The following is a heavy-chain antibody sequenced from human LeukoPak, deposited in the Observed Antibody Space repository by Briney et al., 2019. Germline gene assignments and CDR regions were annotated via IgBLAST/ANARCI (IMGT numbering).Heavy chain of an antibody. D-gene: IGHD1-26*01. V-gene: IGHV3-64*01. CDR2: ISANGDST. CDR3: ARVVDTGYFDF. CDR1: GFTLSSYS. Sequence: GGSLRLSCAASGFTLSSYSMHWVRQAPGKGPEYVSAISANGDSTYYANSVEGRFIISRDNSKNTLYLQMGSLRAEDMAVYYCARVVDTGYFDFWGQGTLVTVSS. J-gene: IGHJ4*02.